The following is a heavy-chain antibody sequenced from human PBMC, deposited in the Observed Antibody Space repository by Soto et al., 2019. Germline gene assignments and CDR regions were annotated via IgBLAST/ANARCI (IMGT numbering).Heavy chain of an antibody. J-gene: IGHJ4*02. CDR3: ARGADAITNFDWLLPFDY. CDR2: IYYSGST. D-gene: IGHD3-9*01. CDR1: GGSVSSGSYY. Sequence: TSETLSLTCTVSGGSVSSGSYYWSWIRQPPGKGLEWIGYIYYSGSTNYNPSLKSRVTISVDTSKNQFSLKLSSVTAADTAVYYCARGADAITNFDWLLPFDYWGQGTLVTVSS. V-gene: IGHV4-61*01.